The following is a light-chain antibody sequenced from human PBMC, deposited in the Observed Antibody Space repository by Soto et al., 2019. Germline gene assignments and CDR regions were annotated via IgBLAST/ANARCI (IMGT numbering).Light chain of an antibody. Sequence: QSVLTQPPSASGSPGQSVTISCTGTFNDVGGYNYVSWYQQHPGKAHKVIIYEVYKRPSGVPDRFSGSKSGKTASLTVSGLQADDEADYFCSSYVGNNNLVFGGGTKLTVL. V-gene: IGLV2-8*01. CDR2: EVY. J-gene: IGLJ3*02. CDR3: SSYVGNNNLV. CDR1: FNDVGGYNY.